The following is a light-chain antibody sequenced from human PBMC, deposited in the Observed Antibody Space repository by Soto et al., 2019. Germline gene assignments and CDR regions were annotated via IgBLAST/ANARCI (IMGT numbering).Light chain of an antibody. V-gene: IGKV3-15*01. J-gene: IGKJ1*01. CDR1: QSVSSN. Sequence: EIVMTQSPATLSVSPGERATLSCRASQSVSSNLAWYQQKPGQAPRLLIFAASTRATGIPARFSGSGSGTEFTLTISSLQSEDFAVYYCLQYDNCPPWTFGQGTTVEIK. CDR3: LQYDNCPPWT. CDR2: AAS.